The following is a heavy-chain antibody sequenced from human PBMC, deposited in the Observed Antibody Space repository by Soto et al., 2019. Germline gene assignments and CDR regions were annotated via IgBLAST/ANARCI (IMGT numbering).Heavy chain of an antibody. J-gene: IGHJ4*02. V-gene: IGHV4-34*01. Sequence: QVQLQQWGAGLLKPSETLSLTCAVYGGSFSGYYWTWIRQPPGTGLEWIGEINHSGSTNYNPPLKSRVTISVDTSKNQFSLKLTSVTAADTAVYYCARDKSTGVFDYWGQGTLVTVSS. CDR3: ARDKSTGVFDY. CDR2: INHSGST. CDR1: GGSFSGYY. D-gene: IGHD2-8*02.